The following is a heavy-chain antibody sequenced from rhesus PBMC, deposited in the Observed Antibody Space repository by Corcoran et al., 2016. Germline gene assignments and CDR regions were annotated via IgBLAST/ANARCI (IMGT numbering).Heavy chain of an antibody. D-gene: IGHD3-3*01. CDR2: LYGSGGST. CDR1: GCSLNSSNW. J-gene: IGHJ6*01. Sequence: QVQLQESGPAVVKPSETLSLTCAVSGCSLNSSNWWSWIRQSPGMGLVWIGGLYGSGGSTEYNPSRKRRVTISKDTSKNQFSLKLSSVTAADTAVYYCARDGGIQYLDWLLWGYYGLDSWGQGVVVTVSS. V-gene: IGHV4-93*01. CDR3: ARDGGIQYLDWLLWGYYGLDS.